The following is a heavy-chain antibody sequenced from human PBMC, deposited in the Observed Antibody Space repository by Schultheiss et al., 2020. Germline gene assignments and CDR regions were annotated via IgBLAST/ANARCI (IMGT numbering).Heavy chain of an antibody. V-gene: IGHV4-59*12. CDR2: IYYSGST. CDR3: ARGRAQYFDY. J-gene: IGHJ4*02. Sequence: SETLSLTCTVSGGSISSYYWSWIRQPPGKGLEWIGSIYYSGSTYYNPSLKSRVTISVDTSKNQFSLKLSSVTAADTAVYYCARGRAQYFDYWGQGTLVTVSS. CDR1: GGSISSYY.